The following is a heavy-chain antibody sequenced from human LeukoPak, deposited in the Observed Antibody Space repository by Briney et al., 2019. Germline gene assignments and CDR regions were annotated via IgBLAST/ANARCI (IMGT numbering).Heavy chain of an antibody. J-gene: IGHJ4*02. V-gene: IGHV1-18*01. CDR3: ARARIVDGSSWNYYFDY. Sequence: GASVKVSCKASGYTFTSYGISWVRQAPGQGREWMGWISAYNGNTNYAQKLQGRVTMTTDTSTSTAYMELRSLRSDDTAVYYCARARIVDGSSWNYYFDYWGQGTLVTVSS. D-gene: IGHD6-13*01. CDR2: ISAYNGNT. CDR1: GYTFTSYG.